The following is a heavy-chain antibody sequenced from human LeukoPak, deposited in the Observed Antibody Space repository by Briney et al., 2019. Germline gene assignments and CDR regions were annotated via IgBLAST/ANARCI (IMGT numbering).Heavy chain of an antibody. V-gene: IGHV3-23*01. J-gene: IGHJ4*02. Sequence: GGSLRLSCAASGFTFSSSAMAWVRQAPGKGLKWVSTIGIGGTSYYADSVKGRFTISGDNSKNTLSLQMNSLRAEDTAVYYCANRGKYYFDYWGQGSLVTVSS. CDR2: IGIGGTS. CDR3: ANRGKYYFDY. D-gene: IGHD1-26*01. CDR1: GFTFSSSA.